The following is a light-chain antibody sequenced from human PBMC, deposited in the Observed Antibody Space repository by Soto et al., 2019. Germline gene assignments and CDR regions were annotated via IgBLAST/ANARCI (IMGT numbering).Light chain of an antibody. J-gene: IGKJ2*03. CDR3: MQATQFPQVS. V-gene: IGKV2-24*01. CDR2: MVS. Sequence: EIVMTQTPLSSPVTLGQPASISCRSSHSLVHRDGNTYLNWLHHRPGQPPRLLLYMVSKRFSGVPERFSGSGAGKDFTMKISRVEPEDVGFYYCMQATQFPQVSFGQG. CDR1: HSLVHRDGNTY.